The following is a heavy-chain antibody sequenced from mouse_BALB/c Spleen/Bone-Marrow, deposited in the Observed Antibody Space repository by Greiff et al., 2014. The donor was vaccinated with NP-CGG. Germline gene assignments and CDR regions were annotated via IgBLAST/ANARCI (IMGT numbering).Heavy chain of an antibody. Sequence: VPLKQSGTVLARPGASVKMSCQASGYTFTSYWVPWVKHRPGPGLEWIGTIYPGNSDTTYNQKFKGKAKLTAVTSTSTAYMELSSLTNEDSAVYYCTTLARNYFDYWGQGTTLTVSS. V-gene: IGHV1-5*01. CDR1: GYTFTSYW. CDR2: IYPGNSDT. J-gene: IGHJ2*01. CDR3: TTLARNYFDY.